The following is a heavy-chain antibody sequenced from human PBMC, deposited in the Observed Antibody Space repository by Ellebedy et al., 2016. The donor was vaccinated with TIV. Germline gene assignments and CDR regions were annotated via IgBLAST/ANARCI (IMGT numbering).Heavy chain of an antibody. CDR2: INPSGGST. CDR1: GGTFSSYA. Sequence: ASVKVSXXASGGTFSSYAITWVRQAPGQGLEWMGIINPSGGSTSYAQKFQGRVTMTRDTSTSTVYMELSSLRSEDTAVYYCARAHCTNGVCWGGYWFYWGQGTLVTVSS. J-gene: IGHJ4*02. CDR3: ARAHCTNGVCWGGYWFY. D-gene: IGHD2-8*01. V-gene: IGHV1-46*01.